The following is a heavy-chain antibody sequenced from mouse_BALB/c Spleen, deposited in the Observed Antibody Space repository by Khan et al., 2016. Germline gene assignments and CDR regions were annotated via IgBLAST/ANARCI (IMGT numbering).Heavy chain of an antibody. V-gene: IGHV14-3*02. CDR1: GFNIKDTY. D-gene: IGHD2-4*01. J-gene: IGHJ3*01. CDR2: IDPANDDT. CDR3: ARGIYDYGFAY. Sequence: VQLKQSGAEFVKPGASVKLSCTASGFNIKDTYIHWVKQRPEQGLEWIGRIDPANDDTRYDPKFQGKATITADTSSNTAYLQLSSLTSEDIAVYYCARGIYDYGFAYWGQGTLVTVSA.